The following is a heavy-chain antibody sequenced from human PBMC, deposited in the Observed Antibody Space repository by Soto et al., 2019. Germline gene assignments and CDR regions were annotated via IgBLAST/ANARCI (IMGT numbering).Heavy chain of an antibody. Sequence: QVQLVQSGAEVKKPGSSVKVSCKASGGTFSSYTISWVRQAPGQGLEWMGRIIPILGIANYAQKFQGRLTITADKSTSTAYMELSSLRSEDTAVYYCARGVRFLDRTYYWYFDLWGRGTLVTVSS. CDR1: GGTFSSYT. V-gene: IGHV1-69*02. J-gene: IGHJ2*01. CDR3: ARGVRFLDRTYYWYFDL. D-gene: IGHD3-3*01. CDR2: IIPILGIA.